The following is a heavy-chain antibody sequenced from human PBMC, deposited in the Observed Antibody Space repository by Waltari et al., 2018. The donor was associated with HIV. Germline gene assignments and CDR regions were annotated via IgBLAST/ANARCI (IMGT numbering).Heavy chain of an antibody. J-gene: IGHJ4*02. Sequence: EVQLVQSGAEVKKPGESLKISCKASGYSFTSYWIGWVRQMPGKGLEWMGSLYTGDSDTRYSPSFQAQVTLSADKSISTAYLQWSSLKASDTAMYYCATSRSTYYDTGGYFDYWGQGTLVTVSS. CDR1: GYSFTSYW. CDR3: ATSRSTYYDTGGYFDY. CDR2: LYTGDSDT. V-gene: IGHV5-51*03. D-gene: IGHD3-22*01.